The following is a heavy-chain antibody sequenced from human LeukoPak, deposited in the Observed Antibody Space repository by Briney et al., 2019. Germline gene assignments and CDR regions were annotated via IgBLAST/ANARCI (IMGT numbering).Heavy chain of an antibody. V-gene: IGHV3-30*02. J-gene: IGHJ4*02. CDR1: GFTFRNYG. CDR3: ASEIIFGSFDY. CDR2: IRSDGSDK. Sequence: PGGSLRLSCAASGFTFRNYGMHWVRRTPGKGLEWVAFIRSDGSDKYYADSVKGRFTISRDTSRNTLYLQMNSLRAEDTAVYYCASEIIFGSFDYWGQGTLVTVSS. D-gene: IGHD3-3*01.